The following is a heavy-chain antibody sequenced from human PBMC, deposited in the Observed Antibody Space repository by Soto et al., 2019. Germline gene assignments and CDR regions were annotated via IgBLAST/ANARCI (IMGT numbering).Heavy chain of an antibody. CDR2: IYYSGST. CDR3: AKLQEASGLVTSYIDF. V-gene: IGHV4-39*07. J-gene: IGHJ4*02. CDR1: GGSISSSSYY. D-gene: IGHD1-26*01. Sequence: SETLSLTCSVSGGSISSSSYYWGWTRQPPGKGLEWIGSIYYSGSTYYNPSLKSRVTISVDTSKNTMSLQLNSLRAEDTAVYYCAKLQEASGLVTSYIDFWGQGSLVTVSS.